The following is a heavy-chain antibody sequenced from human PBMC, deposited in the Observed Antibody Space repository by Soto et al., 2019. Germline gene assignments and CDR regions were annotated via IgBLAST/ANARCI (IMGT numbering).Heavy chain of an antibody. V-gene: IGHV3-49*04. J-gene: IGHJ4*02. D-gene: IGHD3-22*01. CDR3: TRAPKYFFDSGGYYVVDYFDY. CDR1: GFTFSDDA. Sequence: GGSLRLSCSASGFTFSDDAMGWVRQAPGKGLEWVGFIRSKTYGGTTEYAASVKGRFTISRDDFKSVAYLQMHSLKTEDTAVYYCTRAPKYFFDSGGYYVVDYFDYWGQGTLVTVPS. CDR2: IRSKTYGGTT.